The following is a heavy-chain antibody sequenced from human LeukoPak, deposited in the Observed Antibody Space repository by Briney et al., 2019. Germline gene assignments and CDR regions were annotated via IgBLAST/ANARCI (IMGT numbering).Heavy chain of an antibody. CDR3: ARRGTGHGMDV. J-gene: IGHJ6*02. V-gene: IGHV3-74*01. CDR1: GFTFNNYW. D-gene: IGHD1-1*01. Sequence: GGSLRLSCAASGFTFNNYWIHWVRQVPGKGLVWVSRINNDGSSANYVDSVKGRFIISRDNAKNTLFLQMNSLRAEDTAVYYCARRGTGHGMDVWGQGTTVIVSS. CDR2: INNDGSSA.